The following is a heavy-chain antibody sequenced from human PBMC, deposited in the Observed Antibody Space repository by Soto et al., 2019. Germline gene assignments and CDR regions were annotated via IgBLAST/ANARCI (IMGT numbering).Heavy chain of an antibody. Sequence: QVHLVESGGGVVQPGTSQTLSCVASGFTFSSDAMYWVRQAPGKGLEWVAGISYDGRNKYHSDSVKGRFTISRDNSKNTLYLQMNSLRVEDTALYFCVRAEGIMLWADYWGQGTRVIVSS. D-gene: IGHD5-18*01. CDR3: VRAEGIMLWADY. CDR2: ISYDGRNK. V-gene: IGHV3-30*04. J-gene: IGHJ4*02. CDR1: GFTFSSDA.